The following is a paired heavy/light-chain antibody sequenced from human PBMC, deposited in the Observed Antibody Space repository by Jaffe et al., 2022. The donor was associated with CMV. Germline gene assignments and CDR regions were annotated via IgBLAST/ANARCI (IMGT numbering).Heavy chain of an antibody. Sequence: QVQLVESGGGVVQPGRSLRLSCAASGFTFSSYGMHWVRQAPGKGLEWVAVIWYDGSNKYYADSVKGRFTISRDNSKNTLYLQMNSLRAEDTAVYYCAREPFHCSGGSCYFRSWFDPWGQGTLVTVSS. CDR1: GFTFSSYG. CDR3: AREPFHCSGGSCYFRSWFDP. D-gene: IGHD2-15*01. J-gene: IGHJ5*02. V-gene: IGHV3-33*08. CDR2: IWYDGSNK.
Light chain of an antibody. CDR2: KAS. CDR3: QQYNSFWT. Sequence: DIQMTQSPSTLSASVGDRVTITCRASQSISSWLAWYQQKPGKAPKLLIYKASSLESGVPSRFSGSGSGTEFTLTISSLQPDDFATYYCQQYNSFWTFGQGTKVEIK. J-gene: IGKJ1*01. V-gene: IGKV1-5*03. CDR1: QSISSW.